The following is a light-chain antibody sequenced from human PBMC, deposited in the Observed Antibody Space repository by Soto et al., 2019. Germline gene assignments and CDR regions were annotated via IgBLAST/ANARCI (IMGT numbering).Light chain of an antibody. CDR3: SSYTSSSTLV. Sequence: QSALTQPASVSGSPGQSITISCTGTSSDVGGYNYVSWYQQPPGKAPNLMIYEVSNRPSGVSNRFSGSKSGNTASLTISGLQAEDEADYYGSSYTSSSTLVFGTGTKVTVL. CDR1: SSDVGGYNY. CDR2: EVS. V-gene: IGLV2-14*01. J-gene: IGLJ1*01.